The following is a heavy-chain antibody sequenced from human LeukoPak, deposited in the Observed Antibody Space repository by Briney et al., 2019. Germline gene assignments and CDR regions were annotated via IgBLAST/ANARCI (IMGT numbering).Heavy chain of an antibody. D-gene: IGHD4/OR15-4a*01. CDR2: ISGNGVNT. Sequence: PGGSLRLSCAASGFTFSSYAMSWVRQAPGKGLEWVSAISGNGVNTYYAVSVKGRFTISRGNSKNTLYPQMNSLRADDTAVYYCADLLTMVSLRDYWGQGTLVTVSS. V-gene: IGHV3-23*01. CDR1: GFTFSSYA. J-gene: IGHJ4*02. CDR3: ADLLTMVSLRDY.